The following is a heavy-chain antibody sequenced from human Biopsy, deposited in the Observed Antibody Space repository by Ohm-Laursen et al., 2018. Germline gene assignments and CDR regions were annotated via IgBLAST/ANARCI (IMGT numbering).Heavy chain of an antibody. V-gene: IGHV4-4*07. CDR2: IYTSGIT. Sequence: GTLSLTCTVSGGSLSSYSWSWIRQPAGKGLEWIGQIYTSGITNYNPSLKRRVTMSVDTSKNEFSLRVSSVTAADTAVYYCARDRDRRGWFDPWGQGTLVTVSS. D-gene: IGHD1-14*01. CDR3: ARDRDRRGWFDP. J-gene: IGHJ5*02. CDR1: GGSLSSYS.